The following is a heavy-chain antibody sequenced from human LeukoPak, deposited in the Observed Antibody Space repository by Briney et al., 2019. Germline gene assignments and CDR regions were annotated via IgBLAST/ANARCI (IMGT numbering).Heavy chain of an antibody. J-gene: IGHJ3*01. CDR3: TTWDGVD. CDR1: AFTFSNAL. D-gene: IGHD1-26*01. V-gene: IGHV3-15*01. CDR2: IKSKSDGGAT. Sequence: GGSLRLSCAASAFTFSNALMTWVRQAPGKGPEWLGHIKSKSDGGATDCAAPFKGRFTISRDDSKNTLYLQMNGLKTEDTAVYYCTTWDGVDWGQGTMVTVSS.